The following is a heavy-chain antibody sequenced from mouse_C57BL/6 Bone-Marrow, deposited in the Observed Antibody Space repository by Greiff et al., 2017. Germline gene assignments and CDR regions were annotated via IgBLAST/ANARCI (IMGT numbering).Heavy chain of an antibody. CDR2: IWTGGGT. D-gene: IGHD1-1*01. V-gene: IGHV2-9-1*01. CDR1: GFSLTSYA. J-gene: IGHJ4*01. Sequence: VMLVESGPGLVAPSQSLSITCTVSGFSLTSYAISWVRQPPGKGLEWLGVIWTGGGTNYNSALKSRLSISKDNSKSQVFLKMNSLQTDDTARYYCAREDYGSRGAMDYWGQGTSVTVSS. CDR3: AREDYGSRGAMDY.